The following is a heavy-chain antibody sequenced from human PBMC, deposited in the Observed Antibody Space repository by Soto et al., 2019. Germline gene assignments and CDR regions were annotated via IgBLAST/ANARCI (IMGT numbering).Heavy chain of an antibody. Sequence: EVQLLESGGGLVQPGGSLRLSCAASGFTFSSYAMSWVRRAPGKGLEWVSAISGSARSTKYADSVKGRFTISRDKSKNKVLRQMSCLSAEDTAVYYCAKDVHYDIVTGIEYFHYWAQGTVVTLTS. J-gene: IGHJ1*01. D-gene: IGHD3-9*01. V-gene: IGHV3-23*01. CDR2: ISGSARST. CDR1: GFTFSSYA. CDR3: AKDVHYDIVTGIEYFHY.